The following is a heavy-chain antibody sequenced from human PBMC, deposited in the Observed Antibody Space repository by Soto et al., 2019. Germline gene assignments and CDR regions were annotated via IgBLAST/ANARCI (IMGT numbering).Heavy chain of an antibody. CDR2: IYYSGST. V-gene: IGHV4-31*03. CDR1: GGSISSGCYY. Sequence: PSETLSLTCTVSGGSISSGCYYWSCIRQHPGKGLEWIGYIYYSGSTYYNPSLKNRVTISVDTSKNQFSLKLSSVTAADTAVYYCASDRVRIAAAGTYGMDVWGQGTTVTVSS. CDR3: ASDRVRIAAAGTYGMDV. D-gene: IGHD6-13*01. J-gene: IGHJ6*02.